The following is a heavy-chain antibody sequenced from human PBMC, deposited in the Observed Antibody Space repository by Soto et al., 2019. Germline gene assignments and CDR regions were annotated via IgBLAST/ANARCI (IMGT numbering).Heavy chain of an antibody. CDR3: ARAGSGWYFRESFYFDY. J-gene: IGHJ4*02. CDR2: INHSGST. Sequence: SETLSLSCAVYGGSFSGYYWSWIRQPPGKGLEWIGEINHSGSTNYNPSLKSRVTISVDTSKNQFSLKLSSVTAADTAVYYCARAGSGWYFRESFYFDYWGQGTLVTVSS. D-gene: IGHD6-19*01. CDR1: GGSFSGYY. V-gene: IGHV4-34*01.